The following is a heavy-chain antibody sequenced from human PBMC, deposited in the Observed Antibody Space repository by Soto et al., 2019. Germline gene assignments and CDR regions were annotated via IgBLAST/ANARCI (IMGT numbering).Heavy chain of an antibody. CDR2: IRSKANNYAT. D-gene: IGHD2-21*02. J-gene: IGHJ2*01. Sequence: EVQLVESGGGLVQPGGSLKLSCAASGFTFSGSAMHWVRQASGKGLEWVGRIRSKANNYATVYAASVKGRFTISRDDSKTTAHLQMNSLKPEDTAVYYCARHALQYCGGDCYLLPYFDLWGRGTLVTVSS. CDR3: ARHALQYCGGDCYLLPYFDL. CDR1: GFTFSGSA. V-gene: IGHV3-73*02.